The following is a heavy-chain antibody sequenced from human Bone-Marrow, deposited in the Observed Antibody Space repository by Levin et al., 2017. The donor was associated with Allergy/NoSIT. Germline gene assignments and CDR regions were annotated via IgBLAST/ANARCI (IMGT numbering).Heavy chain of an antibody. D-gene: IGHD2-15*01. CDR3: ARRYCSGGSCLRAYYYYGMDV. J-gene: IGHJ6*02. CDR1: GFTFSSYS. CDR2: ISSSSSYI. Sequence: GESLKISCAASGFTFSSYSMNWVRQAPGKGLEWVSSISSSSSYIYYADSVKGRFTISRDNAKNSLYLQMNSLRAEDTAVYYCARRYCSGGSCLRAYYYYGMDVWGQGTTVTVSS. V-gene: IGHV3-21*01.